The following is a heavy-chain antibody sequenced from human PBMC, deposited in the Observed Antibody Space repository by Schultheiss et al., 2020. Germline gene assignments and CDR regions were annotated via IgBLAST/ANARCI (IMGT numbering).Heavy chain of an antibody. D-gene: IGHD4-17*01. Sequence: GGSLRLSCAASGFTFSDYYMSWVRQAPGKGLEWVSAISGSGGSTYYADSVKGRFTISRDNAKNTLYLQMNSLRVEDTAVYYCARDRATVTSNWFDPWGQGTLVTVSS. CDR1: GFTFSDYY. V-gene: IGHV3-23*01. CDR3: ARDRATVTSNWFDP. CDR2: ISGSGGST. J-gene: IGHJ5*02.